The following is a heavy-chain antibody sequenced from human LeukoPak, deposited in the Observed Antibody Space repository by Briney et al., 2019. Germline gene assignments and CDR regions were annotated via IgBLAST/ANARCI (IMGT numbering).Heavy chain of an antibody. D-gene: IGHD5-12*01. CDR3: ARELGYIGYDFGGFDY. Sequence: GGSLRLSCAASGFTFSSYWMSWVRQAPGKGLEWVANIKQDGSEKYYVDSVKGRFTISRDNAKNSLYLQMNTLRAEDTAVYYCARELGYIGYDFGGFDYWGQGTLVTVSS. J-gene: IGHJ4*02. CDR2: IKQDGSEK. CDR1: GFTFSSYW. V-gene: IGHV3-7*01.